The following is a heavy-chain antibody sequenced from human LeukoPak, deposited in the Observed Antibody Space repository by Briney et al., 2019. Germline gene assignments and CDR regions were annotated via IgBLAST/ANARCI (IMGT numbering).Heavy chain of an antibody. V-gene: IGHV4-59*01. J-gene: IGHJ5*02. CDR2: IYYSGST. Sequence: SETLSLTCTVSGGSISSYYWSWIRQPPGKGLEWIGYIYYSGSTNYNPSLKSRVTISVDTSKNQFSLKLSSVTAADTAVYYCARIPITYEGWFDPWGQGTLVTVSS. CDR3: ARIPITYEGWFDP. D-gene: IGHD3-16*01. CDR1: GGSISSYY.